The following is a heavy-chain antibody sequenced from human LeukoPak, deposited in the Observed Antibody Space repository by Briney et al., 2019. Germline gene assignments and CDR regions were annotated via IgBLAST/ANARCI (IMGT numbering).Heavy chain of an antibody. D-gene: IGHD3-9*01. Sequence: PGGSLRLSCAASGFTFSSYSMNWVRQAPGKRLEWVSSISSSSSYIYYADSVKGRFTISRDNAKNSLYLQMNSLRAEDTAVYYCASDYYDILTGPSHAFDIWGQGTMVTVSS. J-gene: IGHJ3*02. V-gene: IGHV3-21*01. CDR2: ISSSSSYI. CDR1: GFTFSSYS. CDR3: ASDYYDILTGPSHAFDI.